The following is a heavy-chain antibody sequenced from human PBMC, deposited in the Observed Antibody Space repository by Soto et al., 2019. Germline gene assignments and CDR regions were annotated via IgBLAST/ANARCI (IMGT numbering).Heavy chain of an antibody. J-gene: IGHJ3*02. CDR3: VRYCSGGSCPDAFDI. V-gene: IGHV3-73*02. CDR1: GFTFSGSA. Sequence: EVQLVESGGGLVQPGGSLKLSCAASGFTFSGSAMHWVRQASGKGLEWVGRIRSKANSDAIAYAASVKGRFTISSDYSKNTGYLQMNSLKTEVTAVYYWVRYCSGGSCPDAFDIWGQGTMVTVSS. D-gene: IGHD2-15*01. CDR2: IRSKANSDAI.